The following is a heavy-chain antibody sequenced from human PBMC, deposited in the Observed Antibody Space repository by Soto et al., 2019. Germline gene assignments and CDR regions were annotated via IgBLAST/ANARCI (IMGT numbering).Heavy chain of an antibody. D-gene: IGHD2-15*01. CDR1: GFTFSNYA. CDR3: AKADIVVVVAAHGEGAFDI. CDR2: ISGSGGNT. J-gene: IGHJ3*02. V-gene: IGHV3-23*01. Sequence: PGGSLRLSCAASGFTFSNYAMTWVRQAPGKGLEWVSTISGSGGNTYYADSVKGRFTVSRDNSKNTLYLQMNSLRAEDTAVYYCAKADIVVVVAAHGEGAFDIWGQGTMVTVSS.